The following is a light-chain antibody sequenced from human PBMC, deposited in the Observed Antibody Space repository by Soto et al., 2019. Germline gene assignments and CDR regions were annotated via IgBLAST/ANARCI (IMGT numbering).Light chain of an antibody. V-gene: IGLV2-14*03. CDR2: EVS. CDR3: SSYTSINSLDVV. Sequence: QPVLTQPASVSGSPGQSITISCTGDSSDVGGYNYVSWYQQHPGKAPKVIIYEVSNRPSGVSYRFSGSKSGNTASLTISGLQAEDEADYYCSSYTSINSLDVVFGGGTKLTVL. CDR1: SSDVGGYNY. J-gene: IGLJ2*01.